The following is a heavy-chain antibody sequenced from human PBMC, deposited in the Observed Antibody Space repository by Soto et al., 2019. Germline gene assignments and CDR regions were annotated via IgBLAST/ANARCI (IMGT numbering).Heavy chain of an antibody. J-gene: IGHJ3*02. CDR1: GYTFTSYG. D-gene: IGHD3-9*01. Sequence: QVQLVQSGAEVKKPGASVKVSCKASGYTFTSYGISWVRQAPGQGPEWMGWISAYNGNTNYAQKLQGRVTMTTDTSTSTAYMELRSLRSDDTAVYYCARYDILTGYSEDAFDIWGQGTMVTVSS. V-gene: IGHV1-18*01. CDR3: ARYDILTGYSEDAFDI. CDR2: ISAYNGNT.